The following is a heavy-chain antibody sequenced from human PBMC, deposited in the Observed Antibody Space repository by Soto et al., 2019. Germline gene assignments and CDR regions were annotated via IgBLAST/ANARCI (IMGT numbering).Heavy chain of an antibody. V-gene: IGHV3-23*01. CDR1: GFTFSSYA. J-gene: IGHJ4*02. CDR2: ISGSGGST. CDR3: ARHEGTGTNIDY. Sequence: GGSLRLSCAASGFTFSSYAMSWVRQAPGKGLEWVSAISGSGGSTYYADSVKGQVTISADKSISTAYLQWSSLKASDTAMYYCARHEGTGTNIDYWGQGTLVTVSS. D-gene: IGHD1-1*01.